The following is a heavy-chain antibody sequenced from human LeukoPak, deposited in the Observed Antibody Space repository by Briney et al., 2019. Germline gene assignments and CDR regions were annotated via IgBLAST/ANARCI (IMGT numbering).Heavy chain of an antibody. CDR1: GASINNNF. V-gene: IGHV4-59*08. CDR2: IYSSGSA. Sequence: KTSETLSLTCTVSGASINNNFWTWIRQPPGKGLEWIGYIYSSGSANYNPSLKSRVIISGDTFKNQISLNLTSVTAADTAVYFCAGHRDYYDTWGHGTLVTVSS. D-gene: IGHD3-22*01. J-gene: IGHJ4*01. CDR3: AGHRDYYDT.